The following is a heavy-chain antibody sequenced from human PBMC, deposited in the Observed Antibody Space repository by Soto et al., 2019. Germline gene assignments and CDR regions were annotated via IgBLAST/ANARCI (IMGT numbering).Heavy chain of an antibody. Sequence: VQLVESGGGLIQPGGSLRLSCAASGFTFSSYSMNWVRQAPGKGLEWISYISSTSGAIYYADSVKGRFTISRDNAKNSLYLQMNSLRAEDTAVYYCARSTGSRGDVWGQGTTVTVSS. D-gene: IGHD1-26*01. CDR1: GFTFSSYS. J-gene: IGHJ6*02. CDR3: ARSTGSRGDV. V-gene: IGHV3-48*01. CDR2: ISSTSGAI.